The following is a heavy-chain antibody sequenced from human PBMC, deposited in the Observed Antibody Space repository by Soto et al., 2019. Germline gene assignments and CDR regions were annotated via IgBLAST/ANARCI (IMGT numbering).Heavy chain of an antibody. CDR1: GGSVSSGRYY. J-gene: IGHJ5*02. V-gene: IGHV4-61*01. Sequence: SETLSLTCTVSGGSVSSGRYYWSWSRQPPGKGLEWIGYIYYSGRTSYNSSLKSRVTISVDTSKNQFSLKLSSVTAADTAIYYCARVGPWVPYYYDSSPYTFENWFDPWGQGTLVTVSS. CDR2: IYYSGRT. D-gene: IGHD3-22*01. CDR3: ARVGPWVPYYYDSSPYTFENWFDP.